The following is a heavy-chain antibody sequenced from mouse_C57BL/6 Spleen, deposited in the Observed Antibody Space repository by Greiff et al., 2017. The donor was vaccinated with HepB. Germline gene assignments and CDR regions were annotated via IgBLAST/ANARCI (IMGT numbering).Heavy chain of an antibody. J-gene: IGHJ3*01. V-gene: IGHV5-6*01. D-gene: IGHD4-1*01. CDR3: ARQGNWDERAFAY. CDR1: GFTFSSYG. CDR2: ISSGGSYT. Sequence: EVLLVESGGDLVKPGGSLKLSCAASGFTFSSYGMSWVRQTPDKRLEWVATISSGGSYTYYPDSVKGRFTIARDKAKNTLYLQLSSLKSEDTAMYYCARQGNWDERAFAYWGQGTLVTVSA.